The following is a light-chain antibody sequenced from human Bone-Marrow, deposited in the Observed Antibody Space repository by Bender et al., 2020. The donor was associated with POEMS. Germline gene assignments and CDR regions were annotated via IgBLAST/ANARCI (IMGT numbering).Light chain of an antibody. CDR2: DVT. J-gene: IGLJ2*01. CDR3: SSYSISSSLVL. CDR1: GSDIGGYDY. V-gene: IGLV2-14*03. Sequence: QSALTQPASVSGSPGQSITISCTGTGSDIGGYDYVSWYQQHPGKAPKVIIYDVTNRPSGISNRFSGSKSGYTASLTISGLQAEDEADYYCSSYSISSSLVLFGGGTKLTVL.